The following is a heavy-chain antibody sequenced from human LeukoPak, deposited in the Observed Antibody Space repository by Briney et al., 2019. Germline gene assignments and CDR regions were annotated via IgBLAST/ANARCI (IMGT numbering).Heavy chain of an antibody. Sequence: GGSLRLSCAASGFTFSSYLMSWVRQAPGKGLEWVANIKQDGSEKYYVDSVKGRFTISRDNAKNSLYPQMNSLRAEDTAVYYCARRKTSSGWSAFDIWGQGTMVTVSS. CDR1: GFTFSSYL. CDR2: IKQDGSEK. J-gene: IGHJ3*02. V-gene: IGHV3-7*04. D-gene: IGHD6-19*01. CDR3: ARRKTSSGWSAFDI.